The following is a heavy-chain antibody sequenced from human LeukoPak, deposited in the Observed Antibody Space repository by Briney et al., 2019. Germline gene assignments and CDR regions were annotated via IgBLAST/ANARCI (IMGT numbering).Heavy chain of an antibody. CDR3: AHRRTIFGVVTNDY. J-gene: IGHJ4*02. CDR1: GFSLSTRGVG. Sequence: SGPTLVKPTQTLTLTCTFSGFSLSTRGVGVGWIRQPPGKAPEWLALIYWNDDKRYSPSLKSRLTITKDASKNQVVLTMTNMDPVDTATYYCAHRRTIFGVVTNDYWGQGTLVTVSS. CDR2: IYWNDDK. V-gene: IGHV2-5*01. D-gene: IGHD3-3*01.